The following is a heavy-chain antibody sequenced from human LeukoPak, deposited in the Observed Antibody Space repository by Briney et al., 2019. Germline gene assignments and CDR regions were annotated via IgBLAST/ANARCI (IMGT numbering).Heavy chain of an antibody. J-gene: IGHJ3*02. CDR2: IYYSGST. CDR3: ARNSIRITIFGVVPDAFDI. V-gene: IGHV4-28*01. Sequence: SDTLSLTCAVSGYSISSSNWWGWIRQPPGKGLEWIGYIYYSGSTYYNPSLKSRVTMSVDTSKNQFSLKLSSVTAVDRAVYYCARNSIRITIFGVVPDAFDIWGQGTMVTVSS. CDR1: GYSISSSNW. D-gene: IGHD3-3*01.